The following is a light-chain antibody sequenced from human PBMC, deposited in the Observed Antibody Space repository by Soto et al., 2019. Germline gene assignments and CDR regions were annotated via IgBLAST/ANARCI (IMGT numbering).Light chain of an antibody. CDR1: SSDVGGYNY. J-gene: IGLJ1*01. CDR3: NSYSSSTTLYV. V-gene: IGLV2-14*01. Sequence: QSVRTQHASVSGSPGQSITISCTGTSSDVGGYNYVSWYQHHPGKAPRLMIYEVSNRPTGVSNRFSGYMSATTASLTISGLQAEDKADYYDNSYSSSTTLYVFGTGTKVTVL. CDR2: EVS.